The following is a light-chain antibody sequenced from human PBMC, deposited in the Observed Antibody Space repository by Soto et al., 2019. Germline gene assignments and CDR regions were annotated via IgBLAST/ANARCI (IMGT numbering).Light chain of an antibody. CDR2: DTS. CDR1: QSVINY. Sequence: EIVLTQSPATLSLSPGERATLSCRASQSVINYLAWYQQRPGQAPRLLIYDTSNRATGIPARFSGSGSGTNFTLTISSLEPEDFAVYYCQHRNNWPHTFGQGTRLEIK. V-gene: IGKV3-11*01. J-gene: IGKJ5*01. CDR3: QHRNNWPHT.